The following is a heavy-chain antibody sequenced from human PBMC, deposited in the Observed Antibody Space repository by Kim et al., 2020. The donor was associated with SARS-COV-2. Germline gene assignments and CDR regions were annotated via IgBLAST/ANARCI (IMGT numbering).Heavy chain of an antibody. J-gene: IGHJ6*02. Sequence: SETLSLTCTVSGGSISSYYWSWIRQPPGKGLEWIGYIYYSGSTNYNPSLKSRVTISVDTSKNQFSLKLSSVTAADTAVYYCARDYPESDMVRGAHSHYYYGMDVWGQGTTVTVSS. V-gene: IGHV4-59*01. D-gene: IGHD3-10*01. CDR2: IYYSGST. CDR3: ARDYPESDMVRGAHSHYYYGMDV. CDR1: GGSISSYY.